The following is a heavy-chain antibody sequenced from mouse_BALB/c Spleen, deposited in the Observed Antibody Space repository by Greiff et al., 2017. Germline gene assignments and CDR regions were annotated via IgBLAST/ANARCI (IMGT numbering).Heavy chain of an antibody. D-gene: IGHD2-4*01. CDR2: ISSGGSYT. CDR1: GFTFSSYG. Sequence: EVQRVESGGDLVKPGGSLKLSCAASGFTFSSYGMSWVRQTPDKRLEWVATISSGGSYTYYPDSVKGRFTISRDNAKNTLYLQMSSLKSEDTAMYYCARGGTPDDYDVYAMDYWGQGTSVTVSS. CDR3: ARGGTPDDYDVYAMDY. J-gene: IGHJ4*01. V-gene: IGHV5-6*01.